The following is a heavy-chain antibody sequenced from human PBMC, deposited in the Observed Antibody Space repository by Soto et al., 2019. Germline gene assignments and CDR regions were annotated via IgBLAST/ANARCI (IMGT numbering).Heavy chain of an antibody. D-gene: IGHD6-25*01. CDR1: SDSIAGENW. V-gene: IGHV4-4*02. CDR3: SRVFSSGSGWMYYFDF. J-gene: IGHJ4*02. Sequence: QVQLQESGPGLVKPSETLSLTCTVSSDSIAGENWWSWVRQPPGMGLEWIGEIFHTGGTNYNPSLKSRVTMEVDKSKNQFSLTLISATAADTAVYHCSRVFSSGSGWMYYFDFWGQGTLVSVSS. CDR2: IFHTGGT.